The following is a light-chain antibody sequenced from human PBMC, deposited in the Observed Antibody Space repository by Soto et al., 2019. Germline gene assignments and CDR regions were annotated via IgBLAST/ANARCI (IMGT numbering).Light chain of an antibody. J-gene: IGLJ1*01. Sequence: QAVVTQPPSVSGAPGQRVTISCTGSSSNIGAGYDVHWYQQLPGTAPKLLIYGNSNRPSGVPDRFSGSKSGTSASLAITGLQAEDEADYYCQSYDSRVRVFGTGTKLTVL. V-gene: IGLV1-40*01. CDR2: GNS. CDR1: SSNIGAGYD. CDR3: QSYDSRVRV.